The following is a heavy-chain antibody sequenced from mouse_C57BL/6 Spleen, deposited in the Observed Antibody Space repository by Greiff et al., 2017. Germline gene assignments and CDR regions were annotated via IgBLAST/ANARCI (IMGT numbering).Heavy chain of an antibody. D-gene: IGHD2-5*01. CDR3: ARGSYSNYDAWFAY. CDR1: GYTFTDYY. Sequence: EVQLQQSGPELVKPGASVKISCKASGYTFTDYYMNWVKQSHGKSLEWIGDINPNNGGTSYNQKFKGKATLNVDKSSSTAYMELRSLTSEDSAVYYCARGSYSNYDAWFAYWGQGTLVTVSA. CDR2: INPNNGGT. J-gene: IGHJ3*01. V-gene: IGHV1-26*01.